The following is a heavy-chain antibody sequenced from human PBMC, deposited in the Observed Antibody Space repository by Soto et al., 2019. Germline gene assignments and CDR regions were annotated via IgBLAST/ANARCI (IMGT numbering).Heavy chain of an antibody. CDR1: GGTFSSYA. V-gene: IGHV1-69*12. Sequence: QVQLVQSGAEVKKPGSSVKVSCKASGGTFSSYAISWVRQAPGQGLEWMGGIIPIFGTANYAQKFQGRVTMTADESTSTAYMELSSLRYEDTAVYYCARDRAARPHYYYGMDVWGQGTTVTGSS. D-gene: IGHD6-6*01. J-gene: IGHJ6*02. CDR3: ARDRAARPHYYYGMDV. CDR2: IIPIFGTA.